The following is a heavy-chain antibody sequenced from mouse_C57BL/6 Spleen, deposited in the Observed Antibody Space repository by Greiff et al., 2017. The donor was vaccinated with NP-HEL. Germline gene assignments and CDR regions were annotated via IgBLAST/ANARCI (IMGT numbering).Heavy chain of an antibody. Sequence: EVQLQQSGPELVKPGDSVKISCKASGYSFTGYFMNWVMQSHGKSLEWIGRINPYNGDTFYNQKFKGKATLTVDKSSSTAHMELRSLTSEDSAVYYCARRYGSSYGYFDYWGQGTTLTVSS. V-gene: IGHV1-20*01. D-gene: IGHD1-1*01. J-gene: IGHJ2*01. CDR3: ARRYGSSYGYFDY. CDR1: GYSFTGYF. CDR2: INPYNGDT.